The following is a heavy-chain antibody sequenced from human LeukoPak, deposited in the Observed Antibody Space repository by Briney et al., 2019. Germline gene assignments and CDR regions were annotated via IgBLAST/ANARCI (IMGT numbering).Heavy chain of an antibody. V-gene: IGHV1-3*01. Sequence: ASVKVSCKASGYTFTRHAIHWVRQAPGRGLEWMGLINADDGNTRYSQRFQGRVTITRDTSANTAYMELSSLRFEDTAVYYCARGIVVKPSANWFDPWGQGTPVTVSS. CDR3: ARGIVVKPSANWFDP. D-gene: IGHD2-2*01. CDR1: GYTFTRHA. CDR2: INADDGNT. J-gene: IGHJ5*02.